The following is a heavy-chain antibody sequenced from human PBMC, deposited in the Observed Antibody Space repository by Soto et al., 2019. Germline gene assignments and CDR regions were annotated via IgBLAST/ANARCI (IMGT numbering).Heavy chain of an antibody. CDR1: GFTFDDYA. CDR3: ARDNPRGASYLDN. D-gene: IGHD1-26*01. CDR2: ISWDSGRI. J-gene: IGHJ4*02. Sequence: SGGSVRLSCAASGFTFDDYAMYWVRQVPGKGLEWVSGISWDSGRIGYADSVKGRFTISRDNAKNSLYLQMNGLRADDTAVYYCARDNPRGASYLDNWGQGTLVTVSS. V-gene: IGHV3-9*01.